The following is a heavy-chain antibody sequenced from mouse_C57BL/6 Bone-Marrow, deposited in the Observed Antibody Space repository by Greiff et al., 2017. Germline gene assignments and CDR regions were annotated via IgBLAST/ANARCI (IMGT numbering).Heavy chain of an antibody. D-gene: IGHD1-1*01. V-gene: IGHV14-2*01. CDR2: IDPEDGET. CDR1: GFNIKDYY. Sequence: VHVKQSGAELVKPGASVKLSCTASGFNIKDYYMHWVKQRTEQGLEWIGRIDPEDGETKYAPKFQGKATITADTSSNTAYLQLSSLTSEDTAVYYCARDTTVVAPFAYWGQGTLVTVSA. CDR3: ARDTTVVAPFAY. J-gene: IGHJ3*01.